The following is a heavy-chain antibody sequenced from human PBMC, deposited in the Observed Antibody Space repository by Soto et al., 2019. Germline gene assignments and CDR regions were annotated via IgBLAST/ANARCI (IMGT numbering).Heavy chain of an antibody. CDR1: GFTFSSYS. V-gene: IGHV3-48*01. J-gene: IGHJ6*02. CDR2: ISSSSSTI. Sequence: GGSLRLSCAASGFTFSSYSMNWVRQAPGKGLEWVSYISSSSSTIYYADSVKGRFTISRDDAKNSLYLQMNSLRVGDTAVYYCARTDRDFYGLDVWGQGTTVTVSS. CDR3: ARTDRDFYGLDV.